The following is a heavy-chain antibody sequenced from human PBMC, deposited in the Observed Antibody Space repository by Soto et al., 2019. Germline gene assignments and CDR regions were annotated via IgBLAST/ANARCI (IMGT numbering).Heavy chain of an antibody. CDR2: INHNGST. CDR3: ASDYRGYYYMDV. CDR1: GGSFSGYY. J-gene: IGHJ6*03. Sequence: QVQLQQWGAGLLKPSETLSLTCAVYGGSFSGYYWSWIRQPPGKGLEWIGEINHNGSTNYNPSLKSRVTIPVDTSKNQFSMKLSSVTAADPAVYYCASDYRGYYYMDVWGKGTTVTVSS. V-gene: IGHV4-34*01. D-gene: IGHD4-17*01.